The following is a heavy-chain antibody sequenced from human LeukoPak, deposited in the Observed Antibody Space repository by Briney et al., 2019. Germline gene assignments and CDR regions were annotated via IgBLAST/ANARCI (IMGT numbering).Heavy chain of an antibody. CDR1: GGSISSGGYY. CDR2: IYHSGST. CDR3: ARALYDYVWGSAMAFDI. Sequence: ASQTLSLTCTVSGGSISSGGYYWSWIRQPPGKGLEWIGYIYHSGSTYYNPSLESRVTISVDRSKNQFSLKLSSVTAADTAVYYCARALYDYVWGSAMAFDIWGQGTMVTVSS. J-gene: IGHJ3*02. D-gene: IGHD3-16*01. V-gene: IGHV4-30-2*01.